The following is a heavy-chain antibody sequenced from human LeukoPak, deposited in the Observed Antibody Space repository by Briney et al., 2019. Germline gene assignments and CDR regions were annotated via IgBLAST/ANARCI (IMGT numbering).Heavy chain of an antibody. J-gene: IGHJ6*02. CDR1: VVSISSGSYC. V-gene: IGHV4-61*02. Sequence: SQTLCLTCTVSVVSISSGSYCGSWIRHPAGKGLEWIGRIYTIGTTNYNPSLKIRSTISVDTSKHQFSLKLSSVTAADTAVYYCARASCSSTRCYYYGLDVWGPGTTVTVSS. CDR3: ARASCSSTRCYYYGLDV. CDR2: IYTIGTT. D-gene: IGHD2-2*01.